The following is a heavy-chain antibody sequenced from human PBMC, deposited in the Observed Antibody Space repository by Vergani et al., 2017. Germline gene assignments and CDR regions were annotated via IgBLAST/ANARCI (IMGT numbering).Heavy chain of an antibody. CDR3: ARHRGSGGFFPPSYFYGMDV. V-gene: IGHV4-38-2*01. Sequence: QVQLQESGPGLVKPSETLTLTCDVSDSSIMTNPYWGWFRQSPGKGLEWIGCIHHSGDTHYNSSLKSRVSISIVSSSKFSLSLTSATAADTAIYYCARHRGSGGFFPPSYFYGMDVWGHGTMVTVSS. CDR2: IHHSGDT. J-gene: IGHJ6*02. CDR1: DSSIMTNPY. D-gene: IGHD3-10*01.